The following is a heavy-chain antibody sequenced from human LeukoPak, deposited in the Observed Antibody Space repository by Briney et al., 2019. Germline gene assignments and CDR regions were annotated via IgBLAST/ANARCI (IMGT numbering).Heavy chain of an antibody. Sequence: PGGSLRLSCAASGFTFSSYGMHWVRQALGKGLEWVAFIRYDGSNKYYADSVKGRFTISRDNSKNTLYLQMNSLRAEDTAVYYCAKDPNSYCSSTSCTDYWGQGTLVTVSS. CDR1: GFTFSSYG. CDR3: AKDPNSYCSSTSCTDY. CDR2: IRYDGSNK. D-gene: IGHD2-2*01. V-gene: IGHV3-30*02. J-gene: IGHJ4*02.